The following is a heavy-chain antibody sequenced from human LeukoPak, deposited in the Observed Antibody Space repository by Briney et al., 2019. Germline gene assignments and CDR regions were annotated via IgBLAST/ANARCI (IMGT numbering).Heavy chain of an antibody. Sequence: SETLSLTCTVSGGSISSYYWSWIRQPAGKGLEWIGRIYTSGSTNYNPSLKSRVTMSVDTSKNQFSLQLNSVTPEDTAVYYCARVRSSWSDYYFDYWGQGTLVTVSS. D-gene: IGHD6-13*01. CDR1: GGSISSYY. J-gene: IGHJ4*02. CDR3: ARVRSSWSDYYFDY. V-gene: IGHV4-4*07. CDR2: IYTSGST.